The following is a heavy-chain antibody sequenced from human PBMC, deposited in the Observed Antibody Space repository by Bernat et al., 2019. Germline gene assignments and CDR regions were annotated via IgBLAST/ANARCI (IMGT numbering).Heavy chain of an antibody. V-gene: IGHV4-59*01. Sequence: QVQLQESGPGLVKPSETLSLTCTVSGGSISTYYWSWIRQPPGKGLELIGYIYYSGSTNYNPSLKSRVTISVDTSKNQFSLKLSSVTAADTAVYYCARGDVRGNIDYWGQGTLVTVSS. J-gene: IGHJ4*02. CDR1: GGSISTYY. D-gene: IGHD3-10*02. CDR2: IYYSGST. CDR3: ARGDVRGNIDY.